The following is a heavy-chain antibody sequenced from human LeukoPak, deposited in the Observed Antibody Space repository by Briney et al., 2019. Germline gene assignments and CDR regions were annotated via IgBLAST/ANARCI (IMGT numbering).Heavy chain of an antibody. Sequence: GGSLRLSCAASGFTVRSSYMSWVRQASGKGLEWVGRIRSKANNYATAYAASVKGRFTISRDNSKNTLYLQMNSLRAEDTAVYYCAKELGYCSSTSCSRYFDLWGRGTLVTVSS. D-gene: IGHD2-2*01. CDR1: GFTVRSSY. CDR3: AKELGYCSSTSCSRYFDL. CDR2: IRSKANNYAT. J-gene: IGHJ2*01. V-gene: IGHV3-73*01.